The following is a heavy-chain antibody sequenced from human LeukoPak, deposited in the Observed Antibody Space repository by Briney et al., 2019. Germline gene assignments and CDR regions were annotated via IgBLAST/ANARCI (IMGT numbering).Heavy chain of an antibody. V-gene: IGHV4-59*12. CDR3: ARGVSVYYDSSGYYYFDY. Sequence: SETLSLTCTVSGASISNYYWSWIRRPPGKGLEWIGYIYYSGSTIYNPSLKSRPTISVDTSKNQFSLKLRSVTAADTAVYYCARGVSVYYDSSGYYYFDYWGQGTLVTVSS. J-gene: IGHJ4*02. D-gene: IGHD3-22*01. CDR2: IYYSGST. CDR1: GASISNYY.